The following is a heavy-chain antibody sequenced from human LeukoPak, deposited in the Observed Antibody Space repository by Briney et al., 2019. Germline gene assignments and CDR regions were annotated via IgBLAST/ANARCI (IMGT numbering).Heavy chain of an antibody. J-gene: IGHJ4*02. D-gene: IGHD5-18*01. CDR2: ISAYNGNT. V-gene: IGHV1-18*01. Sequence: ASVKVSCKASGYTFTSYGISWVRQAPGQGLEWMGWISAYNGNTNYAQKLQGRVTMTTDTSTSTAYMELRSLRSDDTAVYYCARSPRVDTAMVIADYWGQGTLVTVSS. CDR1: GYTFTSYG. CDR3: ARSPRVDTAMVIADY.